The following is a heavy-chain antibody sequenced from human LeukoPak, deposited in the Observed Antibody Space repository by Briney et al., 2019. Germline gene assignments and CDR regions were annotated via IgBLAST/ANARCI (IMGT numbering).Heavy chain of an antibody. D-gene: IGHD2-15*01. CDR3: ARLKEDIVVVVAARRHYYYYMDV. Sequence: GGSLRPSCAASGFTVSSNYMSWVRQAPGKGLEWVSVIYSGGSTYYADSVKGRFTISRDNSKNTLYLQMNSLRAEDTAVYYCARLKEDIVVVVAARRHYYYYMDVWGKGTTVTISS. J-gene: IGHJ6*03. V-gene: IGHV3-66*04. CDR1: GFTVSSNY. CDR2: IYSGGST.